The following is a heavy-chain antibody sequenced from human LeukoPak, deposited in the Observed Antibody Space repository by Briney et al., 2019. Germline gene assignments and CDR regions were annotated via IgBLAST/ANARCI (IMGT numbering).Heavy chain of an antibody. Sequence: LEASVKVSCKASGYTFTSYDINWARQATGQGLEWMGWMNPNSGNTGYAQKFQGRVTMTMNTSISTAYMELSSLRSEDTAVYYCARAGLKADFDYWGQGTLVTVSS. CDR2: MNPNSGNT. CDR1: GYTFTSYD. CDR3: ARAGLKADFDY. J-gene: IGHJ4*02. V-gene: IGHV1-8*01. D-gene: IGHD6-13*01.